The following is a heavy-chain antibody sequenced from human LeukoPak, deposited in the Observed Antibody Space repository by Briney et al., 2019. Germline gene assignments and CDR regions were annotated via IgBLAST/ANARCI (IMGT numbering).Heavy chain of an antibody. Sequence: SETLSLTCAVYGGSFSGYYWSWIRQPPGKGLEWIGEINHSGSTNYNPSLKSRVTISVDTSKNQFSLKLSSVTAADTAVYYCARGRTYYYDSSGYYHYNWFDPWGQGTLVTVSS. J-gene: IGHJ5*02. CDR1: GGSFSGYY. CDR3: ARGRTYYYDSSGYYHYNWFDP. D-gene: IGHD3-22*01. V-gene: IGHV4-34*01. CDR2: INHSGST.